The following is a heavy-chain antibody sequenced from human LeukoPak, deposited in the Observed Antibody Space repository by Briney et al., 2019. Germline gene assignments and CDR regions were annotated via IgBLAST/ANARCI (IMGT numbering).Heavy chain of an antibody. CDR2: IYHSGST. CDR1: GGSISSSNW. J-gene: IGHJ5*02. Sequence: SETLSLTCAVSGGSISSSNWWSGVRQPPGKGLEWIGEIYHSGSTNYNPSLKSRVTIPVDKSKNQFSLKLSSVTAADTAVYYCARDPYYYDSSGYPLPNWFDPWGQGTLVTVSS. V-gene: IGHV4-4*02. D-gene: IGHD3-22*01. CDR3: ARDPYYYDSSGYPLPNWFDP.